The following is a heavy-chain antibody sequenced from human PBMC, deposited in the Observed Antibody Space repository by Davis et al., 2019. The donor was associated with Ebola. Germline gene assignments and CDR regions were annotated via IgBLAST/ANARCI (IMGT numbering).Heavy chain of an antibody. J-gene: IGHJ4*02. V-gene: IGHV3-30*02. D-gene: IGHD4-11*01. CDR2: VRSHGSDD. CDR3: ARDSDDYSFDY. Sequence: PGGSLRLSCAASGFTFSSYGMHWVRQAPGKGLEWVAFVRSHGSDDHYADSVKGRFTISRDNSKNTLYLQMNSLRPEDTAVYYCARDSDDYSFDYWGQGTLVTVSS. CDR1: GFTFSSYG.